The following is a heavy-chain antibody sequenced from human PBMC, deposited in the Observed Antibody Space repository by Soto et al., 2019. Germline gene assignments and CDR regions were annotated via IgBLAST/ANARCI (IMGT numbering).Heavy chain of an antibody. J-gene: IGHJ5*02. Sequence: QVQLQQWGAGLLKPSETLSLTCAVYGGSFSGYYWSWIRQPPGKGLEWIGEINHSGSTNYNPSLKRRVTISVDTSKNQFSLKLSSVTAADTAVYYCAGMLGYCSGGSCSYNWFDPWGQGTLVTVSS. D-gene: IGHD2-15*01. CDR3: AGMLGYCSGGSCSYNWFDP. CDR1: GGSFSGYY. V-gene: IGHV4-34*01. CDR2: INHSGST.